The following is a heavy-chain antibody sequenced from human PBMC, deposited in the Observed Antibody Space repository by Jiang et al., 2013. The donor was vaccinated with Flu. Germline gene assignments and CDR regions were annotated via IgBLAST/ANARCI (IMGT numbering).Heavy chain of an antibody. V-gene: IGHV4-59*01. CDR2: IYYSGST. D-gene: IGHD3-3*01. CDR1: GGSISSYY. Sequence: GLVKPSETLSLTCTVSGGSISSYYWSWIRQPPGKGLEWIGYIYYSGSTNYNPSLKSRVTISVDTSKNQFSLKLSSVTAADTAVYYCARDLEARGFWSGYYRGVWFDPWGQGTLVTVSS. CDR3: ARDLEARGFWSGYYRGVWFDP. J-gene: IGHJ5*02.